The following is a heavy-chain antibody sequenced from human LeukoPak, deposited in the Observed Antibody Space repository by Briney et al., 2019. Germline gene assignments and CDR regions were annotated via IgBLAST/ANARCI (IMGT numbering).Heavy chain of an antibody. CDR2: IIPIFGTA. V-gene: IGHV1-69*05. D-gene: IGHD3-22*01. CDR1: GGTFSSYA. CDR3: ARAQDYYDSSGPNRNDAFDI. Sequence: GASVKVSCKASGGTFSSYAISWVRQAPGQGLEWMGGIIPIFGTANYAQKFQGRVTITTDESTSTAYMELSSLRSEGTAVYYCARAQDYYDSSGPNRNDAFDIWGQGTMVTVSS. J-gene: IGHJ3*02.